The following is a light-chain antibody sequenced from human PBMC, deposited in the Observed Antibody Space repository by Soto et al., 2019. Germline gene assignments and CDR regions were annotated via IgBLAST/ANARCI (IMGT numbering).Light chain of an antibody. Sequence: SQMNQSPSYLSEAVGDRVTFTCQASQDIYKYLNWYQQKPGKAPKLLLYDASNLERGVPSRFSGRGSGTDCSLTVDSLQPEDTATYDCQQYDHPPYSFGQGTKLDIK. CDR2: DAS. J-gene: IGKJ2*03. CDR1: QDIYKY. V-gene: IGKV1-33*01. CDR3: QQYDHPPYS.